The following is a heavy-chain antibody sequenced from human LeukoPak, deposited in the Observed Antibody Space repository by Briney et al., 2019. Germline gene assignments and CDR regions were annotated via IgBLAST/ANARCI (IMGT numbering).Heavy chain of an antibody. J-gene: IGHJ4*02. D-gene: IGHD6-6*01. CDR3: AIEYSSSANFDY. Sequence: ASVKVSCKASGYTFTGYYMHWVRQAPGQGLEWMGRINPNSGGTNYAQKFQGRVTMTRDTSISTAYMELSRLRSDDTAVYCCAIEYSSSANFDYWGQGTLVTVSS. CDR1: GYTFTGYY. V-gene: IGHV1-2*06. CDR2: INPNSGGT.